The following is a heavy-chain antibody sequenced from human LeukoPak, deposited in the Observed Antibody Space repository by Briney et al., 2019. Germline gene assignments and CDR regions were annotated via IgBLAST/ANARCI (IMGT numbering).Heavy chain of an antibody. CDR1: GYTFTSYG. CDR2: ISAYNGNT. V-gene: IGHV1-18*01. CDR3: ASRYSSSWYGNWFDP. J-gene: IGHJ5*02. Sequence: ASVKVSCKASGYTFTSYGITWVRQAPGQGLEWMGWISAYNGNTNYAQKLQGRVTMTRNTSISTAYMELSSLRSEDTAVYYCASRYSSSWYGNWFDPWGQGTLVTVSS. D-gene: IGHD6-13*01.